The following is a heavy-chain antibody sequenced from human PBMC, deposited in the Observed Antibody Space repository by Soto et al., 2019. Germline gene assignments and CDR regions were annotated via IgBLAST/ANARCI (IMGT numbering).Heavy chain of an antibody. J-gene: IGHJ6*03. CDR2: ISSSSSYI. CDR1: GFTFSSYS. V-gene: IGHV3-21*01. CDR3: ARDEAHYDFWRGYYSLGYYYYMDV. D-gene: IGHD3-3*01. Sequence: EVQLVESGGGLVKPGGSLRLSCAASGFTFSSYSMNWVRQAPGKGLEWVSSISSSSSYIYYADSVKGRFTISRDNAKNSLYLQMNSLRAEDTAVYYCARDEAHYDFWRGYYSLGYYYYMDVWGKGTTVTVSS.